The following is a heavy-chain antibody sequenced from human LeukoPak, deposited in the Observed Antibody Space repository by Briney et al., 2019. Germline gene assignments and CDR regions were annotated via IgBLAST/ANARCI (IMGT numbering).Heavy chain of an antibody. CDR3: ARPPNYYYYGMDV. CDR1: GYSFTSYW. CDR2: IYPGDSDT. V-gene: IGHV5-51*01. Sequence: GESLKISCKGSGYSFTSYWIGWVRQMPGKGLEWMGIIYPGDSDTRYSPTFQGQVTISADKSISTAYLQWSSLKASDTAMYYCARPPNYYYYGMDVWGQGTTVTVSS. J-gene: IGHJ6*02.